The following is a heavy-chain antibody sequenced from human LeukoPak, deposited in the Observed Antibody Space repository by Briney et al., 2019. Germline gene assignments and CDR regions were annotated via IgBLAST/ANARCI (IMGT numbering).Heavy chain of an antibody. V-gene: IGHV3-43*02. CDR1: GFTFSSYA. CDR3: AKGVGWGIIDRLGDFDY. CDR2: ISWDGGST. D-gene: IGHD3-16*01. Sequence: PGGSLRLSCAASGFTFSSYAMNWVRQAPGKGLEWVSLISWDGGSTYYADSVKGRFTISRDNSKNSLYLQMNSLRTEDTALYYCAKGVGWGIIDRLGDFDYWGQGTLVTVSS. J-gene: IGHJ4*02.